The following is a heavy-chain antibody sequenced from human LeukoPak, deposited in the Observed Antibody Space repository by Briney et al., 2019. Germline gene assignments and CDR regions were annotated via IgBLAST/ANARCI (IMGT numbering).Heavy chain of an antibody. V-gene: IGHV4-34*01. CDR3: ARNWKRYYFDY. Sequence: PSETLSLTCAVYGGSFSGYYWSWIRQPPGKGLEWIGSIYYSGSTYYNPSLKSRVTISVDTSKNQFSLKLSSVTAADTAVYYCARNWKRYYFDYWGQGTLVTVSS. J-gene: IGHJ4*02. D-gene: IGHD1-1*01. CDR1: GGSFSGYY. CDR2: IYYSGST.